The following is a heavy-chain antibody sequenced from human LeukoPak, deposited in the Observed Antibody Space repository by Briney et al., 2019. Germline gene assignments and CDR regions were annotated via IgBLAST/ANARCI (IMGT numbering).Heavy chain of an antibody. V-gene: IGHV1-69*05. CDR3: ARVEGGITVNWFDP. Sequence: SVKVSCKASGGTFSSYAISWVRQAPGQGLEWMGRIIPIIGTANYAQKFQGRVTITTDESTSTAYMELSSLRSEDTAVYYCARVEGGITVNWFDPWGQGTLVTVSS. CDR2: IIPIIGTA. CDR1: GGTFSSYA. J-gene: IGHJ5*02. D-gene: IGHD3-10*01.